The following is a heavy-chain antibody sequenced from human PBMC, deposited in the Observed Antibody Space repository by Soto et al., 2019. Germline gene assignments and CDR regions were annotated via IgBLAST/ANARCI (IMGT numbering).Heavy chain of an antibody. J-gene: IGHJ4*02. D-gene: IGHD3-9*01. CDR1: GLTFSTYV. CDR2: MSGSGGNS. V-gene: IGHV3-23*01. CDR3: AKLTDY. Sequence: EVQLLESGGGLVQPGGSLRLSCAASGLTFSTYVMSWVRQAPGKGLDWVSAMSGSGGNSFYADSVKGRFTISRDNSKNTLYLQMNNLRAEDTAVYYCAKLTDYWGQGTLVTVSS.